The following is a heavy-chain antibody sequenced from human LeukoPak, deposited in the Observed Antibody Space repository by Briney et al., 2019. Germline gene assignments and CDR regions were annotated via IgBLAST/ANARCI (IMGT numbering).Heavy chain of an antibody. D-gene: IGHD5-12*01. V-gene: IGHV4-31*03. Sequence: SQTLSLTCTVSGGSICSGGYYWSWIRPHPGKGLEWIGYIYYSGSTYYNPSLKSRVTISVDTSKNQFSLKLSSVTAADTAVYYCARADGYSGYDSATGRHFDYWGQGTLVTVSS. CDR2: IYYSGST. J-gene: IGHJ4*02. CDR1: GGSICSGGYY. CDR3: ARADGYSGYDSATGRHFDY.